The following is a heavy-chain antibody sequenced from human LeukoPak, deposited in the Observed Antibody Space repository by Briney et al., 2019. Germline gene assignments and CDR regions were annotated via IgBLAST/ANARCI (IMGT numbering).Heavy chain of an antibody. CDR1: GGSISSYY. D-gene: IGHD3-10*01. J-gene: IGHJ5*02. V-gene: IGHV4-59*01. Sequence: SETLSLTCTVSGGSISSYYWSWIRQPPGKGLEWIGYIYYSGSTNYNPSLKSRVTISVDTSKNQFSLKLSSVTAADTAVYYCARDYYGSGSYGWFDPWSQGTLVTVSS. CDR3: ARDYYGSGSYGWFDP. CDR2: IYYSGST.